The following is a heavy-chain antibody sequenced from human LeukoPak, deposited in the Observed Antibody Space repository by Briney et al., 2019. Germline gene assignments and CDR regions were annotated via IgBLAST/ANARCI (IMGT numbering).Heavy chain of an antibody. D-gene: IGHD3-10*01. CDR1: GFTFSSYA. CDR2: ISGSGGST. CDR3: AKGLVEGDGSGSSPFDY. J-gene: IGHJ4*02. Sequence: GGSLRLSCAASGFTFSSYAMSWVRQAPGKGLEWVSAISGSGGSTYYADSVKGRFTISRDNSKNTLYLQMNSLRAEDTAVYYCAKGLVEGDGSGSSPFDYWGQGTLVTVSS. V-gene: IGHV3-23*01.